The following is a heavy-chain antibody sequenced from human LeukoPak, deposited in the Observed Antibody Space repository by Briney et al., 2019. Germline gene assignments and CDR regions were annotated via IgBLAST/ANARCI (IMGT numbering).Heavy chain of an antibody. CDR2: ISSSSSYI. Sequence: GRSLRLSCAASGFTFSSYGMHWVRQAPGKGLEWVSSISSSSSYIYYADSVKGRFTISRDNAKNSLYLQMNSLRAEDTAVYYCARIYGDYGDYDYWGKGTLVTVSS. CDR1: GFTFSSYG. J-gene: IGHJ4*02. CDR3: ARIYGDYGDYDY. V-gene: IGHV3-21*01. D-gene: IGHD4-17*01.